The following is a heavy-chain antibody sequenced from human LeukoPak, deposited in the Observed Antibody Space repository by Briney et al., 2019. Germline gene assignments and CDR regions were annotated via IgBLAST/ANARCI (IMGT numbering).Heavy chain of an antibody. CDR3: ATGYCSSTSCKAPLFDL. J-gene: IGHJ2*01. D-gene: IGHD2-2*01. CDR2: FDPEDGET. Sequence: ASVKVSCKVSGYTLTELSMHWVRQAPGKGLEWMGGFDPEDGETIYAQKFQGRVTMTEDTSTDTAYMGLSSLRSEDTAVYYCATGYCSSTSCKAPLFDLWGRGTLVTVSS. V-gene: IGHV1-24*01. CDR1: GYTLTELS.